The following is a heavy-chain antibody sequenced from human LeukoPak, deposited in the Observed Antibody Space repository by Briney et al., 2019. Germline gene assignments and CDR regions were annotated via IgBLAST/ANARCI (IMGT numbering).Heavy chain of an antibody. Sequence: GVSLRLSCAASGFTFSAFAMHWARQAPGKGLEWVAAIIYDASNKYYAVSVRGRFTISRDNSRNTLFLQMNSLRADDTAVYYCARGTTDIVAEISDAFDIWGQGTVVTVSS. J-gene: IGHJ3*02. D-gene: IGHD5-12*01. CDR3: ARGTTDIVAEISDAFDI. CDR1: GFTFSAFA. V-gene: IGHV3-30-3*01. CDR2: IIYDASNK.